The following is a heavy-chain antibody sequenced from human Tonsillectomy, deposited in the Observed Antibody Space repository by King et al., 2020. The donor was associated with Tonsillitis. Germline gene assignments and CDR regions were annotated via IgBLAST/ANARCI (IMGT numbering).Heavy chain of an antibody. V-gene: IGHV4-39*01. CDR1: GGSISSSSYY. Sequence: QLQESGPGLVKPSETLSLTCTVSGGSISSSSYYWGWIRQPPGQGLEWIGTIYYSGSTYYNPSLKSRVTISADTSRNLFSLRLSSVTAADTAVYYCARPYDSSAYFNYWGQGTLVTVSS. D-gene: IGHD3-22*01. CDR2: IYYSGST. CDR3: ARPYDSSAYFNY. J-gene: IGHJ4*02.